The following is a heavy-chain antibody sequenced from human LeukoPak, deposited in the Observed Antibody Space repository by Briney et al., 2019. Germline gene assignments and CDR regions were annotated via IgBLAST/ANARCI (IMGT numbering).Heavy chain of an antibody. J-gene: IGHJ6*02. V-gene: IGHV3-48*01. D-gene: IGHD6-19*01. CDR1: GSTFSSDS. Sequence: GGSQRLSCAPAGSTFSSDSTNSVRQAPGKGMEWVSYISSSSSTIYYADAVKGRFTISRDNAKNSLYLQMNSLRAEDTAVYYCARESWGSSGWYPHYYYYGMDVWGQGTTVTVSS. CDR3: ARESWGSSGWYPHYYYYGMDV. CDR2: ISSSSSTI.